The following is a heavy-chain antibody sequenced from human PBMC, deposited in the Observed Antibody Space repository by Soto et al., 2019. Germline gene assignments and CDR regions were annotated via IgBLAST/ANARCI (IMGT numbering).Heavy chain of an antibody. Sequence: PSETLSLTCTVSGGSVSSGSYYWSWIRQPPGKGLEWIGYIYYSGSTNYNPSLKSRVTISVDTSKNQFSLKLSSVTAADTAVYYCAAPFSRRWYKIDYWGQGTLVTVSS. CDR3: AAPFSRRWYKIDY. J-gene: IGHJ4*02. V-gene: IGHV4-61*01. CDR1: GGSVSSGSYY. D-gene: IGHD6-13*01. CDR2: IYYSGST.